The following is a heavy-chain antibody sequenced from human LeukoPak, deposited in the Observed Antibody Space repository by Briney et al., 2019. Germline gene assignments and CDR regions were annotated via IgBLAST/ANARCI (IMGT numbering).Heavy chain of an antibody. CDR1: GGSISSANYY. Sequence: ASETLSLTCTVSGGSISSANYYWNWIRQPPGKGLEWIGYISYSGSTHYNPSLKSRATISADTSKNQFSLKLTSMTAADTAVYHCARGGEGYNYVYWGQGTLVTVSS. D-gene: IGHD5-24*01. CDR3: ARGGEGYNYVY. V-gene: IGHV4-30-4*01. J-gene: IGHJ4*02. CDR2: ISYSGST.